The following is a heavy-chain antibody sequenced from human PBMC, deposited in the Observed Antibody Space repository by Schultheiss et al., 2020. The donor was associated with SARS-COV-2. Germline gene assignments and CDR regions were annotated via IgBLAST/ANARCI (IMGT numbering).Heavy chain of an antibody. D-gene: IGHD2-2*01. V-gene: IGHV4-61*08. CDR2: IYYSGST. CDR3: ARRVPGLGFDP. J-gene: IGHJ5*02. Sequence: SETLSLTCSVSGGSISSGGYYWSWIRQPPGKGLEWIGYIYYSGSTNYNPSLKSRVTISVDTSKNQFSLKLSSVTAADTAVYYCARRVPGLGFDPWGQGTLVTVSS. CDR1: GGSISSGGYY.